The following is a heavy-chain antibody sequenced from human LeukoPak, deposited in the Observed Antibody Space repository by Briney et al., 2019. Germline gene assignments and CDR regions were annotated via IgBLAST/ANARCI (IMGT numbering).Heavy chain of an antibody. CDR3: ARDVASSGYYWD. J-gene: IGHJ4*02. CDR1: GYTFISYY. Sequence: VASVNVSCKASGYTFISYYMHWVRQAPGQGLEWMGIINPSGGSASYAQKFQGRVTMTRDTSTSTVYMEVSSLRSEDTAVYYCARDVASSGYYWDWGQGTLVTVTS. D-gene: IGHD3-22*01. CDR2: INPSGGSA. V-gene: IGHV1-46*01.